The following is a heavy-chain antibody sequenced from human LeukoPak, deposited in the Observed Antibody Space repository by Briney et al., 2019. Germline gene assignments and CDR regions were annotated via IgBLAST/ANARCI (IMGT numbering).Heavy chain of an antibody. J-gene: IGHJ4*02. V-gene: IGHV3-23*01. Sequence: GGSLRLSCAASGFTVSSNYMSWVRQAPGKGLGWVSAISGSGGSTYYEDSVKGRFTISRDNSKNTLYLQMNSLRAEDTAVYYCAKSSLQFDYWGQGTLVTVSS. CDR3: AKSSLQFDY. CDR1: GFTVSSNY. CDR2: ISGSGGST. D-gene: IGHD2-15*01.